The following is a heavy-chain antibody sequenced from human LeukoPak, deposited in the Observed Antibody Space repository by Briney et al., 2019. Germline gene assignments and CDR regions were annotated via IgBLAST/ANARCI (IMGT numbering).Heavy chain of an antibody. Sequence: PGGSLRLSCAASGFSFSRYWMSWVRQAPGKGLEWVANIKEDGSEKYYVDSVKGRFTISRDNAKNSLSLQMNSLRAEDTAVYYCASVPPRGSYYEFDYWGQGTLVTVSS. V-gene: IGHV3-7*01. CDR1: GFSFSRYW. J-gene: IGHJ4*02. CDR2: IKEDGSEK. D-gene: IGHD1-26*01. CDR3: ASVPPRGSYYEFDY.